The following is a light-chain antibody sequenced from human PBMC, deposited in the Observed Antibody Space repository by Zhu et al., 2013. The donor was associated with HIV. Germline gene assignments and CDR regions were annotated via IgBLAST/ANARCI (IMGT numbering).Light chain of an antibody. Sequence: QSALTQPASVSGSPGQSITISCTGTSSDLGDYNYVSWYQQHPGKAPKFMIYGVSNRPSGVSNRFSGSKSGTSATLGITGLQTGDEADYYCGTWDSSLSAGYVFGTGTKVTVL. CDR3: GTWDSSLSAGYV. V-gene: IGLV2-14*01. J-gene: IGLJ1*01. CDR1: SSDLGDYNY. CDR2: GVS.